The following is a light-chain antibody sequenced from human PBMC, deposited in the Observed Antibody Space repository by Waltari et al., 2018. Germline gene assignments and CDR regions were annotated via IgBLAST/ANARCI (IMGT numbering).Light chain of an antibody. Sequence: EIVFTQSPATLSLSPGERATLPCRASQSVNNYLAWYQQNPGQAPRLLIYDASNRATGIPARFGGSGSGTDFTLTISSLEPEDFAVYYCQQATWTFGQGTKVEIK. CDR2: DAS. V-gene: IGKV3-11*01. CDR3: QQATWT. J-gene: IGKJ1*01. CDR1: QSVNNY.